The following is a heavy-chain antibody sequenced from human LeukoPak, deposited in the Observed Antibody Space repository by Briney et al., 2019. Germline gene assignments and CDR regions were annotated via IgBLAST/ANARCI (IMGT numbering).Heavy chain of an antibody. D-gene: IGHD6-13*01. CDR2: ISGSGGST. Sequence: PGGSLRLSCAASGFTFSNYAMSWVRQAPGKGLEWVSAISGSGGSTYYADSVKGRFTVSRDNSKNTLYLQMNSLRAEDTAVYYCASHGIAAAGTGGYFDYWGQGTLVTVSS. V-gene: IGHV3-23*01. CDR1: GFTFSNYA. CDR3: ASHGIAAAGTGGYFDY. J-gene: IGHJ4*02.